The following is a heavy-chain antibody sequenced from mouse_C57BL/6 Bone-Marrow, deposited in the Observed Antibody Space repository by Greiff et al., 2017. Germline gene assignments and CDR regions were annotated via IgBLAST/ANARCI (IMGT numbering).Heavy chain of an antibody. J-gene: IGHJ3*01. V-gene: IGHV14-4*01. CDR3: TTCYYGSSFLAY. CDR1: GFNIKDDY. D-gene: IGHD1-1*01. CDR2: IDPENGDT. Sequence: EVKLMESGAELVRPGASVKLSCTASGFNIKDDYMHWVKQRPEQGLEWIGWIDPENGDTEYASKFQGKATITADTSSNTAYLQLSSLTSEDTAVYYCTTCYYGSSFLAYWGQGTLVTVSA.